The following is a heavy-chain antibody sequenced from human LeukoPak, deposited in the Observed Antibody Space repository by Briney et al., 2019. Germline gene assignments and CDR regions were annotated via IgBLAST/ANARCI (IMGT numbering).Heavy chain of an antibody. J-gene: IGHJ6*02. Sequence: ASVKVSCKASGYTFTSYGISWVRQAPGQGLEWMGWISAYNGNTNYAQKFQGRVTMTEDTSTDTAYMELSSLRSEDTAVYYCATLASGSYYYYYGMDVWGQGTTVTVSS. CDR1: GYTFTSYG. CDR3: ATLASGSYYYYYGMDV. V-gene: IGHV1-18*01. CDR2: ISAYNGNT. D-gene: IGHD1-26*01.